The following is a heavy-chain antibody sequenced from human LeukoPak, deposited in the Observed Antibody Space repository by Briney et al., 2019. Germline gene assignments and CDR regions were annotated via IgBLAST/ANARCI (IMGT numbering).Heavy chain of an antibody. CDR3: ARARITMVRGVTWFDP. J-gene: IGHJ5*02. CDR1: GVSISSSHYD. V-gene: IGHV4-61*01. Sequence: EALSLPCTVPGVSISSSHYDWSSIRQPPGTGLEWLGYIYYRGSTNYNPCIKSRVTISVDTSKKQFSLKLSSVKAADTEVYYCARARITMVRGVTWFDPWGQGTLVTVSS. D-gene: IGHD3-10*01. CDR2: IYYRGST.